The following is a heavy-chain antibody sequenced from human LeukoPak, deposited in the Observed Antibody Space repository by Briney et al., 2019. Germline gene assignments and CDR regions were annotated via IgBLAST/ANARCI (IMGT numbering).Heavy chain of an antibody. V-gene: IGHV4-4*07. D-gene: IGHD3-10*01. J-gene: IGHJ6*03. CDR3: AREDSGSYYNYYYFYMDV. Sequence: SETLSLTCSVSGGSFSNNSWSWVRQPAGKGLEWIGRIYPSGNTNYNPSLKSRVTLSVDTSKTQFSLNLSSVTAADTAVYYCAREDSGSYYNYYYFYMDVWGKGTTVTISS. CDR2: IYPSGNT. CDR1: GGSFSNNS.